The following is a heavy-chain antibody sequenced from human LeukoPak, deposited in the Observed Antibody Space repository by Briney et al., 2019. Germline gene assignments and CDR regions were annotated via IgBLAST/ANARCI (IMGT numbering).Heavy chain of an antibody. CDR2: IYYSGST. Sequence: SETLSVTCTVSGGSISSYYWSWIRQPPGNGLEWIGYIYYSGSTNYNPSLKSRVTISVDTSKNQFSLKLSSVTAADTAVYYCARAAGGSLPYFDYWGQGTLVTVSS. V-gene: IGHV4-59*01. D-gene: IGHD6-13*01. CDR1: GGSISSYY. CDR3: ARAAGGSLPYFDY. J-gene: IGHJ4*02.